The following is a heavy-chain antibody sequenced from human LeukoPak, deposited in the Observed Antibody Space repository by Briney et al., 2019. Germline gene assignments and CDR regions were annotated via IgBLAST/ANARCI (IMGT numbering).Heavy chain of an antibody. CDR1: GFTFSSYG. CDR3: AKDRLSSGWYGDY. CDR2: ISYDGSNK. V-gene: IGHV3-30*18. Sequence: GGSLRLSCAASGFTFSSYGMHWVRQAPGKGLEWVAVISYDGSNKYYADSVKGRFTISRDNSKNTLYLQMNGLRAEDTAVYYCAKDRLSSGWYGDYWGQGTLVTVSS. D-gene: IGHD6-19*01. J-gene: IGHJ4*02.